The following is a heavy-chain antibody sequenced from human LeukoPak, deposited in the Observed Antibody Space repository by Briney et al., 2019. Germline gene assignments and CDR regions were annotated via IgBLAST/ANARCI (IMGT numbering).Heavy chain of an antibody. V-gene: IGHV4-34*01. D-gene: IGHD2-2*01. Sequence: SETLSLTCAVYGGSFSGYYWSWIRQPPGGGLEWIGEINHSGSTNYNPSLKSRVTISVDTSKNQFSLKLSSVTAADTAVYNCAREGLVGAREFSTPAAPNWFDPWGQGTQVTVSS. CDR1: GGSFSGYY. J-gene: IGHJ5*02. CDR3: AREGLVGAREFSTPAAPNWFDP. CDR2: INHSGST.